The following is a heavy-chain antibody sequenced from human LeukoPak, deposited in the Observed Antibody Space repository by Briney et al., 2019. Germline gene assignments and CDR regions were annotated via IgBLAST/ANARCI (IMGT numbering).Heavy chain of an antibody. CDR3: ARERRMRGFDY. CDR1: GGSISSYY. CDR2: IYYSGST. J-gene: IGHJ4*02. Sequence: SETLSLTCTVSGGSISSYYWSWIRQPPGKGLEWIGYIYYSGSTNYNPSLKSRVTISVDTSKNQFSLKLSSGTAADTAVYYCARERRMRGFDYWGQGTLVTVSS. D-gene: IGHD2-15*01. V-gene: IGHV4-59*01.